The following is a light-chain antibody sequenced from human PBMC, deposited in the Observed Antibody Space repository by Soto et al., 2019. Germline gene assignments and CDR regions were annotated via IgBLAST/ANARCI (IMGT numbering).Light chain of an antibody. CDR3: QQANSFPWT. J-gene: IGKJ1*01. CDR1: QGVDKW. CDR2: AAS. Sequence: DIQMTQSPSSVSASVGDRVTITCRASQGVDKWLAWYQQKPGKAPNLLIYAASSLQSGDPSRFSCSGYGTDFTLTMVSLQPEDLETYYCQQANSFPWTVGQGTKVEIK. V-gene: IGKV1-12*02.